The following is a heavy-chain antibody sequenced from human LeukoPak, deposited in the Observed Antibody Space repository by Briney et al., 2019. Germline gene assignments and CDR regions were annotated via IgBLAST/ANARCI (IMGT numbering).Heavy chain of an antibody. CDR3: ASVDILTGYSRVYRNL. V-gene: IGHV1-2*02. J-gene: IGHJ3*01. CDR2: INPNSGGT. D-gene: IGHD3-9*01. Sequence: ASVKVSCKASGYTFTGYYMHWVRQAPGQGLEWMGWINPNSGGTNYAQKFQGRVTMTRDTSISTAYMELSRLRSDDTAVYYCASVDILTGYSRVYRNLWGQGTMVTVSS. CDR1: GYTFTGYY.